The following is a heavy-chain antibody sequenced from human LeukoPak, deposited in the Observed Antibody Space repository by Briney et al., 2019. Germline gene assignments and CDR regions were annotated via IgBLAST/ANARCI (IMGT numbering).Heavy chain of an antibody. CDR1: GYTFTGYY. Sequence: ASVKVSCKASGYTFTGYYMHWVRQAPGQGLEWMGWINPNSGGTNYAQKFQGRVTMTRDTSISTAYMELSRLRSDDTAVYYCARVSQPLALNYYYYYMDVWGKGTTVTVSS. V-gene: IGHV1-2*02. CDR3: ARVSQPLALNYYYYYMDV. CDR2: INPNSGGT. J-gene: IGHJ6*03. D-gene: IGHD2-2*01.